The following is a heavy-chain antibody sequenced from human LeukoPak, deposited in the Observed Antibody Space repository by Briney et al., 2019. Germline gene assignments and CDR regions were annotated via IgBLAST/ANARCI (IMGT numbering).Heavy chain of an antibody. Sequence: ASVKVSCKASGYTFTGYYMHWVRQAPGQVLEWMGWINPNSGGTNYAQKFQGRVTMTRDTSISTAYMGLSRLRSDDTAVYYCARAGIGVVITFDYWGQGTLVTVSS. D-gene: IGHD3-3*01. V-gene: IGHV1-2*02. CDR3: ARAGIGVVITFDY. J-gene: IGHJ4*02. CDR2: INPNSGGT. CDR1: GYTFTGYY.